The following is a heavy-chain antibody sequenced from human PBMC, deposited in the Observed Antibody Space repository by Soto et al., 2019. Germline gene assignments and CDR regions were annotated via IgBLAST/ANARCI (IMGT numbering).Heavy chain of an antibody. CDR1: RYPFTGYY. CDR3: ARDGLPLAAAILYNWFDP. Sequence: GSVKVSFKASRYPFTGYYMHLVRQAPGQGLEWMGWINPNSGGTNYAQKFQGRVTMTRDTSVSTAYMELSRLRSDDTAVYYCARDGLPLAAAILYNWFDPWGQGTLVTVSS. D-gene: IGHD2-2*01. J-gene: IGHJ5*02. V-gene: IGHV1-2*02. CDR2: INPNSGGT.